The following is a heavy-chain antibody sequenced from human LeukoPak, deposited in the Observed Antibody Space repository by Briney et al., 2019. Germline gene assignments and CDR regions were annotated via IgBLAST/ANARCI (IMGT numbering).Heavy chain of an antibody. J-gene: IGHJ4*02. CDR1: GFTFSSYA. CDR2: ISGSGGST. CDR3: AKDPDYDVLTGTSFDY. D-gene: IGHD3-9*01. V-gene: IGHV3-23*01. Sequence: QPGGSLRLSCAASGFTFSSYAMSWVRQAPGKGLEWVSAISGSGGSTYYADSVKGRFTISRDNSKNTLYLQMNSLRAEDTAVYYCAKDPDYDVLTGTSFDYWGQGALVTVSS.